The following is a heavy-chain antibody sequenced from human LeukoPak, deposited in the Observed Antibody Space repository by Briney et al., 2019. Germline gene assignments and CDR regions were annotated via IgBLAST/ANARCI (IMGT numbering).Heavy chain of an antibody. V-gene: IGHV3-23*01. Sequence: PGGSLRLSCAASGFTFSSYAMSWVRQAPGKGLEWVSTIGGTGGTTYYADSVKGRFTISRDNSKNTLYLQMNSLRAEDTAVYYCAKPQPLHRSGPFDYWGQGTLVTVSS. CDR2: IGGTGGTT. D-gene: IGHD3-10*01. CDR1: GFTFSSYA. J-gene: IGHJ4*02. CDR3: AKPQPLHRSGPFDY.